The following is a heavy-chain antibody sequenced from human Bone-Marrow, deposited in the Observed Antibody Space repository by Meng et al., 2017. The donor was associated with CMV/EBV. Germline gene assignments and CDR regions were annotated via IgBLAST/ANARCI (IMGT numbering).Heavy chain of an antibody. Sequence: SVKVSCKASGFTFTDYYIHWVRQAPGEGLEWMGWINSNTGGTKFPQTFQGRVTMTRDTSITTAYMELSRLRSDDTAVYFCARGLRQADYWGQGTLVTVSS. J-gene: IGHJ4*02. CDR1: GFTFTDYY. CDR2: INSNTGGT. CDR3: ARGLRQADY. V-gene: IGHV1-2*02.